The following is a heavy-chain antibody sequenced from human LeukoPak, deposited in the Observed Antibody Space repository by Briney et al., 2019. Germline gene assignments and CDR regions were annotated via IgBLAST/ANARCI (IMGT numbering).Heavy chain of an antibody. V-gene: IGHV4-39*07. D-gene: IGHD3-3*01. J-gene: IGHJ4*02. Sequence: SETLSLTCTVSGGSISSSSYYWGWIRQPPGKGLEWIGSIYYSGSTCYNPSLKSRVTISVDTSKNQFSLKLSSVTAADTAVYYCARDVHDFWSGYYDYWGQGTLVTVSS. CDR1: GGSISSSSYY. CDR3: ARDVHDFWSGYYDY. CDR2: IYYSGST.